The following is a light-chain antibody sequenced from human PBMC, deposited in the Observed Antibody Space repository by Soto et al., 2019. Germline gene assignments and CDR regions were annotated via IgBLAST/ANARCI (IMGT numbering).Light chain of an antibody. J-gene: IGLJ1*01. CDR3: CSYSTTFYV. CDR2: DVS. V-gene: IGLV2-11*01. Sequence: QSALTQPRSVSGSPGQSVAISCTGPTIDVDSSNYVSWYQQHPGKAPKLMIYDVSERPSGVPDRFSGSKSGSTASLTISGLQAEDEADYYCCSYSTTFYVVGSATKGPVL. CDR1: TIDVDSSNY.